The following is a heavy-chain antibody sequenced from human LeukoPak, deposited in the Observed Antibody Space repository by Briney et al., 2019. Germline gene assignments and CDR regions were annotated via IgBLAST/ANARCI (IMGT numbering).Heavy chain of an antibody. CDR2: INADGSTT. Sequence: GGSLRLSCAASGFTFSNYWMHWVRQVPGKGLVWVSRINADGSTTNYADSVKGRLTISRDNAKNTLYLQMNSLRAEDTAVYYCTNDPPGVGISYWGQGTLVTVSS. V-gene: IGHV3-74*01. CDR1: GFTFSNYW. D-gene: IGHD2-21*01. J-gene: IGHJ4*02. CDR3: TNDPPGVGISY.